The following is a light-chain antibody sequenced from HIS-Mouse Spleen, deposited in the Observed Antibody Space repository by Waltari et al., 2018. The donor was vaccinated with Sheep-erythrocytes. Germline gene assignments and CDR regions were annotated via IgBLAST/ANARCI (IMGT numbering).Light chain of an antibody. V-gene: IGLV2-14*03. CDR2: DVS. CDR3: SSYTSSSTLV. J-gene: IGLJ1*01. Sequence: QSALTQPASVSGSPGQSITISCTGTSTDVCGYNYFSLYQKHPGKAPKLMIYDVSNRPSGVSNRFSGSKSGNTASLTISGLQAEDEADYYCSSYTSSSTLVFGTGTKVTVL. CDR1: STDVCGYNY.